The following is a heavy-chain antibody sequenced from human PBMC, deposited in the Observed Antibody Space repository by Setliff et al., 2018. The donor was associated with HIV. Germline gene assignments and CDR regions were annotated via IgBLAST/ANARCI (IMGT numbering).Heavy chain of an antibody. V-gene: IGHV1-2*06. CDR1: RHTFTGYY. Sequence: GASVKVSCKASRHTFTGYYMHWVRQAPGQGLEWMGRINPNSGGTDYAQKFQGRVTMTRDTSVSTAYMELRRLRSDDTAVYYCARSPIAAAGTFRFDPWGQGTLVTVSS. D-gene: IGHD6-13*01. J-gene: IGHJ5*02. CDR2: INPNSGGT. CDR3: ARSPIAAAGTFRFDP.